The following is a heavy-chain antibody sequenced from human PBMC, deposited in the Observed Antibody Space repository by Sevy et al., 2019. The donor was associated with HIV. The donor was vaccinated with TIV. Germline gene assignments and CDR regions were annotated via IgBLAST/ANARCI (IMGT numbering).Heavy chain of an antibody. V-gene: IGHV3-21*01. CDR3: ARDYGSGEGY. J-gene: IGHJ4*02. D-gene: IGHD3-10*01. CDR1: GFTFSDYS. Sequence: GGSLRLSCVASGFTFSDYSMKWVRQAPGKGPEWVSSISSSSTYIYHADSVRGRFTISRDNAKNSLYLQMDSLRAEDTAVYYCARDYGSGEGYWGQGTLVTVSS. CDR2: ISSSSTYI.